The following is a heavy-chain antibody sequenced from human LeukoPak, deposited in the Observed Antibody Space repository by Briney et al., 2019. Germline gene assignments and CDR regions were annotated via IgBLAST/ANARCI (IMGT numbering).Heavy chain of an antibody. CDR2: IYHSGST. CDR3: AREAHCSGGSCYYADY. J-gene: IGHJ4*02. V-gene: IGHV4-4*02. Sequence: SETLSLTCAVSGGSISSSNWWSWVRQPPGKGLEWIGEIYHSGSTSYNPSLKSRVTISVDKSKNQFSLKLSSVTAADTAVYYCAREAHCSGGSCYYADYWGQGNLVTVSS. D-gene: IGHD2-15*01. CDR1: GGSISSSNW.